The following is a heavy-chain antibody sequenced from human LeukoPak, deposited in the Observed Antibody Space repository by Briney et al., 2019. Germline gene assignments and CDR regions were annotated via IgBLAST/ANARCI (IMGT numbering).Heavy chain of an antibody. CDR1: GGSISSGSYY. V-gene: IGHV4-39*07. Sequence: SETLSLTCTVSGGSISSGSYYWGWIRQPPGKGLEWIGSIYYSGSTYYKPSLKSRVTISLDTSKNQFSLKLSSVTAADTAVYYCARGRGQITMIVVVITKYFDYWGQGTLVTVSS. J-gene: IGHJ4*02. D-gene: IGHD3-22*01. CDR3: ARGRGQITMIVVVITKYFDY. CDR2: IYYSGST.